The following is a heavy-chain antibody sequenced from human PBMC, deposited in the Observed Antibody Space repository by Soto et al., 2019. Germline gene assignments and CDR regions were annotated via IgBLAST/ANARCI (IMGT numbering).Heavy chain of an antibody. CDR1: GYTFTTFG. J-gene: IGHJ4*02. D-gene: IGHD2-15*01. V-gene: IGHV1-18*01. CDR3: ARAFCSGGSWYLDY. CDR2: ISAYSGNT. Sequence: QVQLVQSGGEVKKPGAAVKVSCKASGYTFTTFGIGWVRQAPGQGLEWMGWISAYSGNTEYPEKLQGRVTMTIDTSTRTTYMELRILRSDDTAVYYCARAFCSGGSWYLDYWGQGSLVTVSS.